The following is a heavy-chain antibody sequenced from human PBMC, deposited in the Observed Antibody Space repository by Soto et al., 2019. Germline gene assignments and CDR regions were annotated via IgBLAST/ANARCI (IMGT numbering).Heavy chain of an antibody. Sequence: PGGSLRLSCAASGFTFSSYAMHWVRQAPGKGLEWVAVISYDGSNKYYADSVKGRFTISRDNSKNTLYLQMNSLRAEDTAVYYCARDLGYCSSTSCPDHYYGMDVWGQGTTVTVSS. D-gene: IGHD2-2*01. CDR2: ISYDGSNK. J-gene: IGHJ6*02. CDR3: ARDLGYCSSTSCPDHYYGMDV. CDR1: GFTFSSYA. V-gene: IGHV3-30-3*01.